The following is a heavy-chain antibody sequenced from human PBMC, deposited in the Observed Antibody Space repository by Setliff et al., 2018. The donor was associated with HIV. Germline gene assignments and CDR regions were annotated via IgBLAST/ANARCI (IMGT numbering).Heavy chain of an antibody. V-gene: IGHV3-74*01. J-gene: IGHJ3*02. D-gene: IGHD1-26*01. CDR3: ARDRGRPDSFDI. CDR2: INSDGSGT. CDR1: GYNFGVYW. Sequence: GGSLRLSCAASGYNFGVYWMHWVRQVPGKGLVWVSHINSDGSGTKYADSVKGRFTMSRDNAKNTLYLQMNSLRAEDTALYFCARDRGRPDSFDIWGQGSMVTVS.